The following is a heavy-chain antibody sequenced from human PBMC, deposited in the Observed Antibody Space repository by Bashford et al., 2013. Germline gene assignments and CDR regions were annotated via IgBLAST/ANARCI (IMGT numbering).Heavy chain of an antibody. V-gene: IGHV5-10-1*01. CDR1: GYTFTNYW. CDR3: ARLEPPAHITIFGSLDY. J-gene: IGHJ4*02. CDR2: IDPRDSYT. D-gene: IGHD3-3*01. Sequence: GESLKISCKVSGYTFTNYWISWVRQMPGKGLEWMGRIDPRDSYTNYSPSFQGHVTISVDKSINTAYLQWSSLKASDTAMYYCARLEPPAHITIFGSLDYWGQGTLVTVSS.